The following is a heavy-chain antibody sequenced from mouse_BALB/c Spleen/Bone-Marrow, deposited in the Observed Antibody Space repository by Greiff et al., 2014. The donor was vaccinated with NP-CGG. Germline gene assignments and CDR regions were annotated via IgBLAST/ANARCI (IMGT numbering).Heavy chain of an antibody. CDR2: INPYNDGT. D-gene: IGHD2-10*02. Sequence: EVQVVESGPELVKPGASVKMSCKASGYTFTSYFMRWVKQKPGQGLEWIGYINPYNDGTKYNEKFKGKATLTSDKSSSTAYMELSSLTSEDSAVYYCARLDQRYEGYWGQGTTLTVSS. J-gene: IGHJ2*01. CDR3: ARLDQRYEGY. CDR1: GYTFTSYF. V-gene: IGHV1-14*01.